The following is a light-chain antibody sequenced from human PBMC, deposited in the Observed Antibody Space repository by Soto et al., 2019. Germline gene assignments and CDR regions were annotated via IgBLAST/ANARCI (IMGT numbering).Light chain of an antibody. CDR1: RSLVHSDGNIY. V-gene: IGKV2-30*02. J-gene: IGKJ2*01. Sequence: DVVLTQSPLPLSVTLGQPASISCGSSRSLVHSDGNIYLIWFQQRPGQSPRRLIYQVSNRDSGVPDRFSGSGSVTDFTLKISRVEAEDVGVYYCLQATHWPHTFGQGTKVDIK. CDR2: QVS. CDR3: LQATHWPHT.